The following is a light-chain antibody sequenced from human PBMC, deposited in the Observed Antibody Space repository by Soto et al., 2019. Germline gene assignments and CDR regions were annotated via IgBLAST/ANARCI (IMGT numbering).Light chain of an antibody. CDR1: SRDVGGYNY. CDR3: SSYTSTNTLVV. Sequence: QSALTQPASVSGSPGQSITISCTGTSRDVGGYNYVSWYQQHPGKAPKLMIYEVTNRPSGVSNRFSGSKSGNTASLTISGLQAEDEADYYCSSYTSTNTLVVFGTGTKLTVL. V-gene: IGLV2-14*01. CDR2: EVT. J-gene: IGLJ1*01.